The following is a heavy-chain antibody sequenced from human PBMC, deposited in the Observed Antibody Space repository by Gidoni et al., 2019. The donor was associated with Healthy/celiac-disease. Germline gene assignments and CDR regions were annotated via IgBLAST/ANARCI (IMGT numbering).Heavy chain of an antibody. CDR3: ARDALGEGGRGDSPPGMDV. V-gene: IGHV3-21*01. CDR2: ISSSSSYI. D-gene: IGHD3-16*01. CDR1: GFTFSSYS. Sequence: EVQLVESGGGLVKPGGSLRLSCAASGFTFSSYSLNWVRQAPGKGLEWVSSISSSSSYIYYADSVKGRFTISRDNAKNSLYLQMNSLRAEDTAVYYCARDALGEGGRGDSPPGMDVWGQGTTVTVSS. J-gene: IGHJ6*02.